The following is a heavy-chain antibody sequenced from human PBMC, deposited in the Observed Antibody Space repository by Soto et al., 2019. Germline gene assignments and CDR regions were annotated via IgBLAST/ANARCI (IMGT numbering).Heavy chain of an antibody. Sequence: GGSLRLSCAASGFTFSSYWMHWVRQAPGKGLVWVSRINSDGSSTSYADSVKGRFTISRDNAKNTLYLQMNSLRAEDTAVYYCARVPGGYCSSTSCYPLDYYYYMDVWGKGTTVTVSS. CDR3: ARVPGGYCSSTSCYPLDYYYYMDV. J-gene: IGHJ6*03. CDR2: INSDGSST. D-gene: IGHD2-2*01. CDR1: GFTFSSYW. V-gene: IGHV3-74*01.